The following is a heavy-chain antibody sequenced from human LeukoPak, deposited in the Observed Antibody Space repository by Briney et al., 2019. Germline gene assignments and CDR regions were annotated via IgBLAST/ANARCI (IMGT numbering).Heavy chain of an antibody. CDR1: GGSFSGYY. V-gene: IGHV3-23*01. CDR3: AKEPPRGSYADF. CDR2: ISGSGGKT. J-gene: IGHJ4*02. Sequence: LSLTCAVYGGSFSGYYWSWVRQAPGKGLEWVSAISGSGGKTYYADSVKGRFTISRDNSKNTLYLQMNSLRAEDTAIYYCAKEPPRGSYADFWGQGTLVSVSS. D-gene: IGHD1-26*01.